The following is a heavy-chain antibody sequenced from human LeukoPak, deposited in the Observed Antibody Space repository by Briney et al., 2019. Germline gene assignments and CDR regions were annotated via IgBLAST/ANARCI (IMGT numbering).Heavy chain of an antibody. V-gene: IGHV1-69*13. CDR1: GYTFTSYY. J-gene: IGHJ4*02. D-gene: IGHD1-26*01. CDR2: IIPIFGTA. Sequence: SVKVSCKASGYTFTSYYMHWVRQAPGQGLEWMGGIIPIFGTANYAQKFQGRVTITADESTSTAYMELSSLRSEDTAVYYCARRNRWELLLLDYWGQGTLGTVSS. CDR3: ARRNRWELLLLDY.